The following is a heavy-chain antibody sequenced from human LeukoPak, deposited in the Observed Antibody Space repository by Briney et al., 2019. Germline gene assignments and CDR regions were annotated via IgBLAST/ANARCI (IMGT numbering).Heavy chain of an antibody. Sequence: SQTLSLTCTVSGGSISSGAYFWSWIRQHPGKGLEWIGYIHYIGSTYFNPSLKSRVTISVDTSKNHFSLKLNSVTAADTAVYYCARDSTAYGAFDIWAKGQWSPSLQ. CDR2: IHYIGST. CDR1: GGSISSGAYF. V-gene: IGHV4-31*03. CDR3: ARDSTAYGAFDI. J-gene: IGHJ3*02. D-gene: IGHD3-9*01.